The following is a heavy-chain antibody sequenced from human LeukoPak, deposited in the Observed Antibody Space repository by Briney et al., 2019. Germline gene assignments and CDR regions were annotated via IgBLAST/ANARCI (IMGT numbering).Heavy chain of an antibody. D-gene: IGHD6-19*01. V-gene: IGHV4-31*03. Sequence: SETLSLTCTVSGGSISSGGYYWSWIRQHPGKGLEWIGYIYYSGSTYYNPSLKSRVTISVDTSKNQFSLKLSSVTAADTAVYYCARATPEIAVAGQYYYYYYGMDVWGQGTTVTVSS. CDR2: IYYSGST. CDR3: ARATPEIAVAGQYYYYYYGMDV. CDR1: GGSISSGGYY. J-gene: IGHJ6*02.